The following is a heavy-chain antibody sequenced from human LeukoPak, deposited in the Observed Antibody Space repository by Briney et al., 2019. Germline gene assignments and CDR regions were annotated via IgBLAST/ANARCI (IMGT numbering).Heavy chain of an antibody. CDR3: ASSPDYYDSSGLEYFDY. Sequence: GGSLRLSCAASGFTFSTYSMNWVRQAPGKGLEWVSYISSSSSTIYYADSVKGRFTISRDNAKNSLYLQMNSLRAEDTAVYYCASSPDYYDSSGLEYFDYWGQGTLVTVSS. CDR1: GFTFSTYS. D-gene: IGHD3-22*01. V-gene: IGHV3-48*04. CDR2: ISSSSSTI. J-gene: IGHJ4*02.